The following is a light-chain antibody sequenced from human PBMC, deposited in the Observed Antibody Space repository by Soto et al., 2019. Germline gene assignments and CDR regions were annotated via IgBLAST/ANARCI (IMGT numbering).Light chain of an antibody. CDR1: SSDIGAGYD. J-gene: IGLJ1*01. V-gene: IGLV1-40*01. CDR3: QSYDSSLSGYV. Sequence: QSGLTPPPSVSGAPGQRVTISCTGSSSDIGAGYDVHWYQQLPGTAPKLLIYGNSNRPSGVPDRFSGSKSGTSASLAITGLQAEDEADYYCQSYDSSLSGYVFGTGTKVTVL. CDR2: GNS.